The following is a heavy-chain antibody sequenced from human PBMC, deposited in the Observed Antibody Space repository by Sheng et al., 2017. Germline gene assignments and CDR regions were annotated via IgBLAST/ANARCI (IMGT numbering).Heavy chain of an antibody. CDR1: GGSISSYY. CDR2: IYSSMNT. CDR3: ARRDFNAFXI. J-gene: IGHJ3*02. V-gene: IGHV4-59*04. D-gene: IGHD3-3*01. Sequence: QLQLQESGPGLVKPSETLSLTCTVSGGSISSYYWSWIRQPPGKGLEWIGSIYSSMNTYYNPSLKSRVTMSVDTSKNQFSLKLTSVTAADTAVYYCARRDFNAFXIWGQGTMLTVSS.